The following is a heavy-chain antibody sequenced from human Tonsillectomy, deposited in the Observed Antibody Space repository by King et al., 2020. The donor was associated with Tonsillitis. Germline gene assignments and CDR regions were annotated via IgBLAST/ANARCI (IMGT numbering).Heavy chain of an antibody. J-gene: IGHJ6*03. V-gene: IGHV4-59*01. Sequence: VQLQESGPGLVKPSETLSLTCTVSGGSISSYYWSWIRQPPGKGLEWIGYISYSGSTNYNPSLKRRVTIAVDTSKNQFSLKVSSVTAADTAVYYCARARFGYYMDVWGKGTTVTVAS. D-gene: IGHD3-10*01. CDR3: ARARFGYYMDV. CDR2: ISYSGST. CDR1: GGSISSYY.